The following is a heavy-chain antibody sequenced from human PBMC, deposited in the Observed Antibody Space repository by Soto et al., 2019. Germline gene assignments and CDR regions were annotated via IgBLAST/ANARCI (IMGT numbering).Heavy chain of an antibody. J-gene: IGHJ6*02. Sequence: QVQLVQSGAEVKKPGASVKVSCKASGYTFTSYDINWVRQATGQGLEWMGWMNPNSGNTGYAQKFQGRVTMTRNTSISTAYVELSSLRSEDTAVYYCARSRRLYPARQGGGMDVWGQGTTVTVSS. CDR1: GYTFTSYD. CDR2: MNPNSGNT. D-gene: IGHD2-8*01. V-gene: IGHV1-8*01. CDR3: ARSRRLYPARQGGGMDV.